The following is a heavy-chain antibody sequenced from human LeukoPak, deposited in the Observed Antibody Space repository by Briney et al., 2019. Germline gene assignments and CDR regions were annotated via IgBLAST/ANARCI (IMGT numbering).Heavy chain of an antibody. CDR3: AKPTTYSSSWFYGMDV. V-gene: IGHV3-53*05. J-gene: IGHJ6*02. CDR2: IYSGGST. D-gene: IGHD6-13*01. CDR1: GFTVSSNY. Sequence: GGSLRLSCAASGFTVSSNYMSWVRQAPGKGLEWVSVIYSGGSTYYADSVKGRFTISRDNSKNTLYLQMNSLRAKDTAVYYCAKPTTYSSSWFYGMDVWGQGTTVTVSS.